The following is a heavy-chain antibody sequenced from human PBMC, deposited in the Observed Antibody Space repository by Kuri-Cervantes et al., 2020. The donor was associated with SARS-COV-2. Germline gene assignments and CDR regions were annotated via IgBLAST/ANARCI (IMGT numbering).Heavy chain of an antibody. D-gene: IGHD7-27*01. CDR2: TYYRSKWYD. Sequence: SQTLSLTCAISGDSVSSKIAAWNWIRQSPSRGLECLGRTYYRSKWYDDYAVSVKSRISINPDTSKNQFSLHLNSVTPEDTAVYYCARGTNWPPDGWFDPWGQGTLVTVSS. J-gene: IGHJ5*02. V-gene: IGHV6-1*01. CDR1: GDSVSSKIAA. CDR3: ARGTNWPPDGWFDP.